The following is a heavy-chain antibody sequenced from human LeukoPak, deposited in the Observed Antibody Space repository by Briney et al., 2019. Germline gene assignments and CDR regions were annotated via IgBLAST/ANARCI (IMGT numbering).Heavy chain of an antibody. Sequence: GGSLRLSCAASGFTSSSYAMSWVRRAPGKGLEWVSAISGSGGSTYYADSVKGRFTISRDNSKNTLYLQMNSLRAEDTAVYYCAKARPGLWFGEPPYFDYWGQGTLVTVSS. V-gene: IGHV3-23*01. CDR3: AKARPGLWFGEPPYFDY. J-gene: IGHJ4*02. D-gene: IGHD3-10*01. CDR2: ISGSGGST. CDR1: GFTSSSYA.